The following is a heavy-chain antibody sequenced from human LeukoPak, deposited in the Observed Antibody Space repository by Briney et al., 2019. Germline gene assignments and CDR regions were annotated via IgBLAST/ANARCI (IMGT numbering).Heavy chain of an antibody. J-gene: IGHJ4*02. CDR3: ARDVAIYCSSTSCSYYFDY. CDR1: GGSISSYY. D-gene: IGHD2-2*01. CDR2: IYTSGST. V-gene: IGHV4-4*07. Sequence: SETLSLTCTVSGGSISSYYWSWLRQPAGKGLEWIGRIYTSGSTNYNPSLKSRVTMSVDTSKNQFSLKLSSVTAADTAVYYCARDVAIYCSSTSCSYYFDYWGQGTLVTVSS.